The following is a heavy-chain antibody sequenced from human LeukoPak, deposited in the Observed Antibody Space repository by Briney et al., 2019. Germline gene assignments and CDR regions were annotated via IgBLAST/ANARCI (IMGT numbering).Heavy chain of an antibody. CDR1: GGTFRYYA. Sequence: GASVKVSCKTSGGTFRYYAIGWVRQAPGHGLEWMGGLIPMLGTTNYAQQFQGRVTITADESTTTSYMELSRLRSDDTAVYYCARDFMTTVTLPFYWGQGTLVTVSS. D-gene: IGHD4-17*01. CDR2: LIPMLGTT. CDR3: ARDFMTTVTLPFY. V-gene: IGHV1-69*13. J-gene: IGHJ4*02.